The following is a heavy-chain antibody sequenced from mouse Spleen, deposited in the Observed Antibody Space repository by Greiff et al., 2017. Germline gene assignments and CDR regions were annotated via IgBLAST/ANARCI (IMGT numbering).Heavy chain of an antibody. D-gene: IGHD1-1*02. J-gene: IGHJ3*01. CDR3: ARDLGGPFAY. CDR1: GFTFSDYG. Sequence: EVKLMESGGGLVKPGGSLKLSCAASGFTFSDYGMHWVRQAPEKGLEWVAYISSGSSTIYYADTVKGRFTISRDNAKNTLFLQMTSLRSEDTAMYYCARDLGGPFAYWGQGTLVTVSA. V-gene: IGHV5-17*01. CDR2: ISSGSSTI.